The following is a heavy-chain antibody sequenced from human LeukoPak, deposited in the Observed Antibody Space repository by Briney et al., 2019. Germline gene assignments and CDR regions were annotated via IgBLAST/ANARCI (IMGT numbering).Heavy chain of an antibody. D-gene: IGHD2-2*01. CDR2: ISYDETNE. J-gene: IGHJ5*02. Sequence: GGSLRLSCTASGFTFNSYAMHWVRQAPGKGLEWVAVISYDETNEFYADSVKGRFTISRDNSKNTLYLQMNSLRAEDTAVYYCAREVVPAASNWFDPWGQGTLVTVSS. CDR1: GFTFNSYA. V-gene: IGHV3-30-3*01. CDR3: AREVVPAASNWFDP.